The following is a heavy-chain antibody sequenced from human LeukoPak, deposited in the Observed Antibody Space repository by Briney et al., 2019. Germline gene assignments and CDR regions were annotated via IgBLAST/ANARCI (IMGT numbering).Heavy chain of an antibody. J-gene: IGHJ4*02. CDR3: ARVAVPGTYDY. V-gene: IGHV3-64*01. Sequence: PGGSLRLSCAASTFTFSSYNMNWVRQAPGKGLEYVSAITLDGISTYYANSVKGRFTISRDNSKNTLYLQMGSLRAEDMAVYYCARVAVPGTYDYWGQGTLVTVSS. CDR1: TFTFSSYN. CDR2: ITLDGIST. D-gene: IGHD6-19*01.